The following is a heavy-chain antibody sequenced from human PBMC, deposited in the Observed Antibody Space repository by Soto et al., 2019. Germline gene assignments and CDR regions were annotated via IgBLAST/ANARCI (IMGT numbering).Heavy chain of an antibody. CDR3: AKDMSSGPLHYNGMDV. D-gene: IGHD6-19*01. Sequence: EVQLLESGGGLVQPGGSLRLSCAASGFTFSNYAMSWVRQAPGKGLELVSVISGSGGGRTIYADSVKGRFTISRDDLKNTLYLQMNSLRAEDTAVYYCAKDMSSGPLHYNGMDVWGQGTTVTVSS. J-gene: IGHJ6*02. CDR1: GFTFSNYA. V-gene: IGHV3-23*01. CDR2: ISGSGGGRT.